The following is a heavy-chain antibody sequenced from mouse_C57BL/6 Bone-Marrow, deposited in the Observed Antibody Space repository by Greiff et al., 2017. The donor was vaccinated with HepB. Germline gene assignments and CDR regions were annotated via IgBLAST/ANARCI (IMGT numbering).Heavy chain of an antibody. V-gene: IGHV14-4*01. J-gene: IGHJ3*01. Sequence: VQLQQSGAELVRPGASVKLSCTASGFNIKDDYMHWVKQRPEQGLEWIGWIDPENGDTEYASKFQGKATITADTSSNTAYLQRSSLTSEDTAVYYCTTCYYGSSYGFAYWGQGTLVTVSA. CDR3: TTCYYGSSYGFAY. CDR1: GFNIKDDY. D-gene: IGHD1-1*01. CDR2: IDPENGDT.